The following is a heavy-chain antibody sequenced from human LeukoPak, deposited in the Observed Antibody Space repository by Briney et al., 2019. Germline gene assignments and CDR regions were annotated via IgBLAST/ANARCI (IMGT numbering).Heavy chain of an antibody. J-gene: IGHJ4*02. CDR3: ASLDSSGYYSSFYFDY. Sequence: GGSLRLSCAASGFTFSSYAMSWVRQAPEKGLEWVANIKQDGSEKYYVDSVKGRFTISRDNAKNSLYLQMNSLRAEDTAVYYCASLDSSGYYSSFYFDYWGQGTLVTVSS. CDR1: GFTFSSYA. V-gene: IGHV3-7*01. D-gene: IGHD3-22*01. CDR2: IKQDGSEK.